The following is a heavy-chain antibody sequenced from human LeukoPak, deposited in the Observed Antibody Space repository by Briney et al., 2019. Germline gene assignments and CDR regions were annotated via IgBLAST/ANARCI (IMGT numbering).Heavy chain of an antibody. J-gene: IGHJ4*02. CDR2: ISSSSTYI. CDR3: AGDIIVGSTAILGY. D-gene: IGHD1-26*01. V-gene: IGHV3-21*01. CDR1: GFTFSSYS. Sequence: GGSLRLSCAASGFTFSSYSMNWVRQAPGKGLEWVSSISSSSTYIYYAGSVKGRFTISRDNAKNSLYLQMNSLRADDTAVYYCAGDIIVGSTAILGYWGQGTLVTVSS.